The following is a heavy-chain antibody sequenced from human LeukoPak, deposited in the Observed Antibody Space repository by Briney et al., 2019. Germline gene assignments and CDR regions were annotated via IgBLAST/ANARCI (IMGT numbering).Heavy chain of an antibody. CDR2: ISYDGTNK. J-gene: IGHJ4*02. D-gene: IGHD3-3*01. V-gene: IGHV3-30*04. CDR1: GFTFSSYA. CDR3: ARLSLKVLEWSPIKGKETPYFDY. Sequence: GRSLRLSCAASGFTFSSYAMHWVRQAPGKGLEWVTSISYDGTNKYNADSVKGRFTISRDNSKNTLYLQMNSLRAEDTAVYYCARLSLKVLEWSPIKGKETPYFDYWGQGTLVTVSS.